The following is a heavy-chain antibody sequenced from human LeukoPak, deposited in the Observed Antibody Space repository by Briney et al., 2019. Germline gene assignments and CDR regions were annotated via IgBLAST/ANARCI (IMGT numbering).Heavy chain of an antibody. CDR3: ARDPVAVVVIAIAEFNWFDP. D-gene: IGHD2-21*01. J-gene: IGHJ5*02. V-gene: IGHV1-2*02. Sequence: ASVKVSCKASGYTFTGYYMHWVRQAPGQGLEWMGWINPNSGGTNYAQKFQGRVTMTRDTSISTAYMELSRLRSDDTAVYYCARDPVAVVVIAIAEFNWFDPWGQGTLVTVSS. CDR1: GYTFTGYY. CDR2: INPNSGGT.